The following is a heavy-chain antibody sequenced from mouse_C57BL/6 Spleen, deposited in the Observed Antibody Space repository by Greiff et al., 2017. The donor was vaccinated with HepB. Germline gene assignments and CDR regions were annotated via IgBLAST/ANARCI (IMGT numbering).Heavy chain of an antibody. CDR2: IDPSDSYT. Sequence: QVQLQQPGAELVMPGASVKLSCKASGYTFTSYWMHWVKQRPGQGLEWIGEIDPSDSYTNYNQKFKGKSTLTVDKSSSTAYMQLSSLTSEDSAVYYCARRGVPYEGFAYWGQGTLVTVSA. CDR3: ARRGVPYEGFAY. CDR1: GYTFTSYW. V-gene: IGHV1-69*01. J-gene: IGHJ3*01. D-gene: IGHD5-1*01.